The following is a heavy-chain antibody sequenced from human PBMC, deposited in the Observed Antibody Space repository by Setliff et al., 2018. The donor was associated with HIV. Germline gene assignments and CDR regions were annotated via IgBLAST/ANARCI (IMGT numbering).Heavy chain of an antibody. J-gene: IGHJ6*02. CDR1: GDSLGSYY. D-gene: IGHD2-2*01. CDR2: IYHSGSS. CDR3: ARDKMEAPAGTKGYYYYYGMDV. Sequence: SETLSLTCSVSGDSLGSYYWSWIRQPPGKGLEWIGYIYHSGSSNSNPSLKSRVTISVDTSKNQFSLKLSSVTAADTAVYYCARDKMEAPAGTKGYYYYYGMDVWGQGTTVTVSS. V-gene: IGHV4-59*12.